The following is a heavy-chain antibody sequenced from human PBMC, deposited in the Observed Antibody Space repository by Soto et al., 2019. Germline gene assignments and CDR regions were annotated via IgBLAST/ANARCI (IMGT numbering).Heavy chain of an antibody. Sequence: SETLSLTCTVSGGSISSYYWSWIRQPPGKGLEWIGYIYYSGSTNYNPSLKSRVTISVDTSKNQFSLKLSSVTAADTAVYYCASSNYYDSSGYYYYYYGMDVWGQGTTVT. CDR1: GGSISSYY. CDR2: IYYSGST. CDR3: ASSNYYDSSGYYYYYYGMDV. D-gene: IGHD3-22*01. J-gene: IGHJ6*02. V-gene: IGHV4-59*01.